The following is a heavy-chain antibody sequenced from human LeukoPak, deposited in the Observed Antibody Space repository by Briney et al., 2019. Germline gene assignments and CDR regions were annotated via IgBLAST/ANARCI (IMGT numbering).Heavy chain of an antibody. D-gene: IGHD6-19*01. J-gene: IGHJ4*01. CDR2: IKQDGSEI. V-gene: IGHV3-7*03. Sequence: PGGSLRLSCSASGFTFGSYWMNWVRQAPGKGPEWVANIKQDGSEINYVDSVKGRFIISRDNAKNSLYLQMNSLRVDDTAVYYCAGGSGWIPGDWGHGTLVTVSS. CDR1: GFTFGSYW. CDR3: AGGSGWIPGD.